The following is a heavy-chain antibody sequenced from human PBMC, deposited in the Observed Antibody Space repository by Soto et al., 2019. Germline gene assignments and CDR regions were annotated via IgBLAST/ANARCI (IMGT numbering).Heavy chain of an antibody. CDR3: ARWELMVYAMFGGDDPEAKQEHDAFDI. J-gene: IGHJ3*02. CDR1: GGSISSYY. Sequence: SETLSLTCTVSGGSISSYYWSWIRQPPGKGLEWIGYIYYSGSTNYNPSLKSRVTISVDTSKNQFSLKLGSVTAADTAVYYCARWELMVYAMFGGDDPEAKQEHDAFDIWGQGTMVTVSS. CDR2: IYYSGST. D-gene: IGHD2-8*01. V-gene: IGHV4-59*08.